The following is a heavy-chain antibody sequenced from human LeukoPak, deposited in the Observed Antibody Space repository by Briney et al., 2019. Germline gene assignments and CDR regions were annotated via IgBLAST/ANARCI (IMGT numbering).Heavy chain of an antibody. CDR3: ARQRGDSGTVNWFDP. D-gene: IGHD3-10*01. Sequence: GESLKISCETSGYSFTTYWIGWVRPRPGTGLEWVGAIYPDDPDTRYSPSFQGQVAISADRSIRTAYLKWNSLKASDTGMYYCARQRGDSGTVNWFDPWGQGTLVTVSS. V-gene: IGHV5-51*01. CDR2: IYPDDPDT. CDR1: GYSFTTYW. J-gene: IGHJ5*02.